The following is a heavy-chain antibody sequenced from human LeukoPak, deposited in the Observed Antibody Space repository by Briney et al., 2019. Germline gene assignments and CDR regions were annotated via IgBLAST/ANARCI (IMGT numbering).Heavy chain of an antibody. V-gene: IGHV1-69*05. CDR1: GGTFSSYA. D-gene: IGHD1-20*01. CDR3: ARLSLGLTGEDAFDI. Sequence: SVKVSCKASGGTFSSYAISWVRQAPGQGLEWMGGIIPIFGTANYAQKFQGRVTITTDESTSTAYMELSSLRSEDTAAYYCARLSLGLTGEDAFDIWGQGTMVTVSS. J-gene: IGHJ3*02. CDR2: IIPIFGTA.